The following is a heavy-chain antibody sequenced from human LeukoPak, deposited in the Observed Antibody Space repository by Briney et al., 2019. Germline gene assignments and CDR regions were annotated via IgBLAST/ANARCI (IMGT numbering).Heavy chain of an antibody. J-gene: IGHJ4*02. CDR2: IYSGGST. CDR3: ARDMYGSGSTGGY. CDR1: GFTVSSNY. V-gene: IGHV3-66*01. D-gene: IGHD3-10*01. Sequence: GGSLRLSCAASGFTVSSNYMSWVRQAPGKGLEWASVIYSGGSTYYADSVKGRFTISRDNSKNTLYLQMNSLRAEDTAVYYCARDMYGSGSTGGYWGQGTLVTVSS.